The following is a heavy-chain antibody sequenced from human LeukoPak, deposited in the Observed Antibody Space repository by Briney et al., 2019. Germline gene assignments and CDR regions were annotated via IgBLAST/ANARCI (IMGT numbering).Heavy chain of an antibody. D-gene: IGHD3-22*01. Sequence: ASVKVSCKASGYTFTSYYMHWVRQAPGQGLEWMGWINPNSGGTNYAQKFQGRVTMTRDTSISTAYMELSRLRSDDTAVYYCARDAAQQATVVITNEPRGTPGAADYWGQGTLVTVSS. CDR1: GYTFTSYY. J-gene: IGHJ4*02. CDR3: ARDAAQQATVVITNEPRGTPGAADY. CDR2: INPNSGGT. V-gene: IGHV1-2*02.